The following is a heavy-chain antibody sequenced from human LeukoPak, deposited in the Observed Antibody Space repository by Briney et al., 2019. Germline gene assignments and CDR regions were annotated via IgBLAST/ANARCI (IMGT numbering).Heavy chain of an antibody. CDR3: ARDESQQLGNYYYYYGMDV. V-gene: IGHV4-39*07. CDR1: GGSISSSRYY. CDR2: IYYSGST. D-gene: IGHD6-13*01. J-gene: IGHJ6*02. Sequence: KPSETLSLTCTVSGGSISSSRYYWGWIRQPPGKGLEWIGSIYYSGSTYYSPSLKSRVTMSVDTSKNQFSLKLSSVTAADTAVCYCARDESQQLGNYYYYYGMDVWGQGTTVTVSS.